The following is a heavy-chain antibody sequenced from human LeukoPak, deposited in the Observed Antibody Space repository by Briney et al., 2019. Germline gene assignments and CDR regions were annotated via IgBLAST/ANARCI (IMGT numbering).Heavy chain of an antibody. J-gene: IGHJ3*02. CDR1: GFTVSSNY. Sequence: GGSLRLSCAVSGFTVSSNYMSWVRQAPGKGLEWVSVIYSGGSTYYADSVKGRFTISRDNSKNTLYLQMNSLRAEDTAVYYCVRDASGSDAFDIWGQGTMVTVSS. CDR2: IYSGGST. CDR3: VRDASGSDAFDI. D-gene: IGHD1-26*01. V-gene: IGHV3-66*01.